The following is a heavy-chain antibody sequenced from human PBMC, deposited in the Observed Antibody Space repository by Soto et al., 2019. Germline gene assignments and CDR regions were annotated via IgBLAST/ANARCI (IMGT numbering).Heavy chain of an antibody. CDR1: GFSFGSYA. Sequence: LRLSCAASGFSFGSYALSWVRQAPGKGLEWVSTISGSDGKTFYADSVKGRFSISRDTSQSTLCLQMNSLRADDTAMYYCARWSYLDYWGQGTRVTVSS. J-gene: IGHJ4*02. V-gene: IGHV3-23*01. CDR2: ISGSDGKT. CDR3: ARWSYLDY. D-gene: IGHD3-3*01.